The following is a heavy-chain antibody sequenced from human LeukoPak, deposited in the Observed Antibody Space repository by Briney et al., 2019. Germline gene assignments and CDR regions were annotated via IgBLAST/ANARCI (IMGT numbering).Heavy chain of an antibody. Sequence: PSETLSLTCTVSGGSISSYYWSWIRQPPGKGLEWIGYIYYSGSTNYNPSLKSRVTISVDTSKNQFSLKLSSVTAADTAVYYCARIYSGSPRDCWGQGTLVTVSS. J-gene: IGHJ4*02. CDR1: GGSISSYY. V-gene: IGHV4-59*01. CDR3: ARIYSGSPRDC. CDR2: IYYSGST. D-gene: IGHD1-26*01.